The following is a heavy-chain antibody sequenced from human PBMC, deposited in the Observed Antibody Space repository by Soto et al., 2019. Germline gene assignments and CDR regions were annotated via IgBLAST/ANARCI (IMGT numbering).Heavy chain of an antibody. Sequence: QVQLQESGPGLVKPSETLSLTCTVSGGSITSYYWSWIRQPAGKGLEWIGRIYTSWSTIYNPSRKRRVTMSIDTPKKQISLTLSTVTAADTAVYYCARDCTDDSIGCSDYWGQGTLVTVSS. V-gene: IGHV4-4*07. D-gene: IGHD3-22*01. CDR3: ARDCTDDSIGCSDY. CDR1: GGSITSYY. CDR2: IYTSWST. J-gene: IGHJ4*02.